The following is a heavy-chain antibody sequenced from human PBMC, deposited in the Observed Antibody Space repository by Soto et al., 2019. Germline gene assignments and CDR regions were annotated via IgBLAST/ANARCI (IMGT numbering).Heavy chain of an antibody. CDR1: GVTFSTYT. CDR3: ARGASAGDSAVHY. CDR2: IIPVLDNA. V-gene: IGHV1-69*02. D-gene: IGHD2-21*01. J-gene: IGHJ4*02. Sequence: QVQLVQSGAEVKKPGSSVKVSCTTSGVTFSTYTLSWVRQAPGQGLEWMGRIIPVLDNADYAQRFQGRLTITEDRSTSTANMELSSLSYEDTAIYYCARGASAGDSAVHYWGQGTLVSVTS.